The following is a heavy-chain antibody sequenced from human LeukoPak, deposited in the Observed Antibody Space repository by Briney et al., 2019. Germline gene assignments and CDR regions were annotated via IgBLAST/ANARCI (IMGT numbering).Heavy chain of an antibody. CDR3: ARDLKYSSGWWGIFDY. V-gene: IGHV3-30-3*01. D-gene: IGHD6-19*01. J-gene: IGHJ4*02. CDR1: GFTFSTYA. CDR2: ISYDGSNK. Sequence: GTSLRLSCAASGFTFSTYAMHWVRQAPGKELEWVAVISYDGSNKYHADSVKGRLTISRDNSKNTLYLQMNSLRAEDTAVYYCARDLKYSSGWWGIFDYWGQGTLVTVSS.